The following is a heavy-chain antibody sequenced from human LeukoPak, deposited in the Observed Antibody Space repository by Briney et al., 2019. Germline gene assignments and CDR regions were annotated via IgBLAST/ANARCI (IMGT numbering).Heavy chain of an antibody. CDR2: IYYSGST. Sequence: SETLSLTCTVSGGSISSYYWSWIRQPPGKGLEWIGYIYYSGSTNYNPSLKSRVTISVDTSKNQFSLKLSSVTAADTAVYYCARALALGRLLFDYWGRGTLVTVSS. CDR1: GGSISSYY. CDR3: ARALALGRLLFDY. D-gene: IGHD6-25*01. J-gene: IGHJ4*02. V-gene: IGHV4-59*01.